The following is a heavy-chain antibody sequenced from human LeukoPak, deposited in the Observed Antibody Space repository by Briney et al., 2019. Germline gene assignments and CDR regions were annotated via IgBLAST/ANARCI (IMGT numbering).Heavy chain of an antibody. CDR3: ATGRNYGDY. V-gene: IGHV3-15*01. J-gene: IGHJ4*02. CDR1: GFTFSNPW. CDR2: IKSKTDGGTT. Sequence: PGGSLRLSCAASGFTFSNPWMSWVRQAPGKGLEWVGRIKSKTDGGTTDYTAPVKGRFTISRNDSKSTLYLQMNSLETEDTAVYYCATGRNYGDYWGQGTLVTVSS.